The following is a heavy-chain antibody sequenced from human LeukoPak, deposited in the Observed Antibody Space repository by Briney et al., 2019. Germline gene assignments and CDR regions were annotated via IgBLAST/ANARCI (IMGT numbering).Heavy chain of an antibody. CDR2: INPNSGGT. D-gene: IGHD3-10*01. CDR1: GYTFTGYY. V-gene: IGHV1-2*02. CDR3: ATADGSGSYYNHFNYMDV. Sequence: VASVKVSCKASGYTFTGYYMHWVRQAPGQGLEWMGWINPNSGGTNYAQKFQGRVTMTRDTSISTAYMELSRLRSDDTAVYYCATADGSGSYYNHFNYMDVWGKGTTVTVSS. J-gene: IGHJ6*03.